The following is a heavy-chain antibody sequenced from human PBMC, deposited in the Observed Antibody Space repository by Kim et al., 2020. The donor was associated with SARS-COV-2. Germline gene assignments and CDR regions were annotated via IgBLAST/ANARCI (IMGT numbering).Heavy chain of an antibody. V-gene: IGHV4-31*03. Sequence: SETLSLTCTVSGGSISSGGYYWSWIRQHPGKGLEWIGYIYYSGSTYYNPSLKSRVTISVDTSKNQFSLKLSSVTAADTAVYYCAGTTERWLQLFPDYWGQGTLVTVSS. CDR2: IYYSGST. CDR1: GGSISSGGYY. D-gene: IGHD5-12*01. CDR3: AGTTERWLQLFPDY. J-gene: IGHJ4*02.